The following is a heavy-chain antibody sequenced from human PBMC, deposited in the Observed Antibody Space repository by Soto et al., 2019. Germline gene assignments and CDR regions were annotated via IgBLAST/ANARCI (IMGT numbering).Heavy chain of an antibody. Sequence: AGSLRLSCAASGFSFSSYAMHWVRQAPGKGLEWVAVISHDGDKNHFADSVKGRFTISRDNSKSTLYLQMSSLRDEDTAVYHCVASGLSFDYWGQGTLVTVSS. V-gene: IGHV3-30-3*02. CDR3: VASGLSFDY. D-gene: IGHD3-16*02. CDR1: GFSFSSYA. CDR2: ISHDGDKN. J-gene: IGHJ4*02.